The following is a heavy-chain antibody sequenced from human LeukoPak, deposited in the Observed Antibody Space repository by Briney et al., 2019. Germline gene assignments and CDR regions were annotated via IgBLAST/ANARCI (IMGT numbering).Heavy chain of an antibody. J-gene: IGHJ4*02. D-gene: IGHD2-2*01. CDR1: GYTFTDYY. V-gene: IGHV1-2*02. Sequence: ASLKVSCKASGYTFTDYYMHWVRQAPGQGFEWMGWINPNDGDTNYAQKFQGRVTMTRDTSISTAHMEVSRLRSDDTAVYYCARANFLYCSSTTCLFDYWGQGTLVTVSS. CDR3: ARANFLYCSSTTCLFDY. CDR2: INPNDGDT.